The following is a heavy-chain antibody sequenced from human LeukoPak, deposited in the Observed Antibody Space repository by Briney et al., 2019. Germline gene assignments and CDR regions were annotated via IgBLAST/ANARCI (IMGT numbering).Heavy chain of an antibody. CDR2: INHSGST. J-gene: IGHJ4*02. CDR3: ARAEDCSGGSCFFFAF. D-gene: IGHD2-15*01. CDR1: GGSFSGYY. V-gene: IGHV4-34*01. Sequence: SETLSLTCAVYGGSFSGYYWSWVRQPPGKGLEWIGEINHSGSTNDNPSLKSRVTISVDTSKNQFSLKMSSVAAADTAVYYCARAEDCSGGSCFFFAFWGQGNLVTVSS.